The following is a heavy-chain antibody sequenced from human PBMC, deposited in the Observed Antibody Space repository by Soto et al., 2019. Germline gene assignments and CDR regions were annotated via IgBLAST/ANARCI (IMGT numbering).Heavy chain of an antibody. CDR1: GGSISSSSYY. V-gene: IGHV4-39*01. J-gene: IGHJ5*02. CDR3: ARRFLGYCSGGSCYPRVGFDP. D-gene: IGHD2-15*01. Sequence: SETLSLTCTVSGGSISSSSYYWGWIRQPPGKGLEWIGSIYYSGSTYYNPSLKSRVTISVDTSKDQFSLKLSSVTAADTAVYYCARRFLGYCSGGSCYPRVGFDPWGQGTLVT. CDR2: IYYSGST.